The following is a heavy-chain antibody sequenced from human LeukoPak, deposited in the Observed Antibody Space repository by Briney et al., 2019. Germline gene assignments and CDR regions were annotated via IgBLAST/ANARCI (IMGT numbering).Heavy chain of an antibody. CDR3: AREGSGYDPLRPYYYYGMDV. CDR1: GGTFSSYA. D-gene: IGHD5-12*01. J-gene: IGHJ6*02. CDR2: IIPIFGIA. V-gene: IGHV1-69*04. Sequence: SVKVSCKASGGTFSSYAISWVRQAPGQGLEWMGRIIPIFGIANYAQKFQGRVTITADKSTSTAYMGLSSLRSEDTAVYYCAREGSGYDPLRPYYYYGMDVWGQGTTVTVSS.